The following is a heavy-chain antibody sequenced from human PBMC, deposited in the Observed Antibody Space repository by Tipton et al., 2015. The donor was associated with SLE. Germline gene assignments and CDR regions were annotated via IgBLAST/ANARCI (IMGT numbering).Heavy chain of an antibody. J-gene: IGHJ4*02. D-gene: IGHD3-22*01. CDR2: IYYSGST. V-gene: IGHV4-39*07. Sequence: TLSLTCTVSGGSISSSSYYWGWIRQPPGKGLEWIGSIYYSGSTYYNPSLKSRVTISVDTSKNQFSLKLSSVTAADTAVYYCARDPYYYDSTGSPYTYWGQGRLVTVSS. CDR1: GGSISSSSYY. CDR3: ARDPYYYDSTGSPYTY.